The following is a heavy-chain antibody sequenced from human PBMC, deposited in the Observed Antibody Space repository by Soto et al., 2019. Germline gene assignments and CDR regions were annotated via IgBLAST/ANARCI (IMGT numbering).Heavy chain of an antibody. D-gene: IGHD3-3*01. V-gene: IGHV4-59*08. CDR1: GGSISSYY. Sequence: SETLSLTCTVSGGSISSYYWSWIRQPPGKGLEWIGYIYYSGSTNYNPSLKSRVTISVDTSKNQFSLKLSSVTAADTAVYYCARRQYDFWSGYPGEAFDIWGQGTMVTVSS. CDR3: ARRQYDFWSGYPGEAFDI. J-gene: IGHJ3*02. CDR2: IYYSGST.